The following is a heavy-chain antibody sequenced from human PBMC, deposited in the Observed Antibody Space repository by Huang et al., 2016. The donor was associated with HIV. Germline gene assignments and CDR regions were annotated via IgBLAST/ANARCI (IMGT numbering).Heavy chain of an antibody. V-gene: IGHV4-34*01. Sequence: QVQLQQWGAGLLKPSETLSLTCAVYGGSFSGYYWSWIRQPPGKGLEWIGEINHSVSTNNHPSLKSRVTISVDTSKNQFSLKLSSVTAADTAVYYCARILMYYNSSGYGFDYWGQGTLVTVSS. CDR1: GGSFSGYY. CDR2: INHSVST. J-gene: IGHJ4*02. D-gene: IGHD3-22*01. CDR3: ARILMYYNSSGYGFDY.